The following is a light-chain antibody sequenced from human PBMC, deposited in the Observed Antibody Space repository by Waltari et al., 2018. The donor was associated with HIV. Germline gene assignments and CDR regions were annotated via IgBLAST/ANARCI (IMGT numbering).Light chain of an antibody. V-gene: IGLV2-23*02. CDR1: SRDIGSYNL. CDR3: CSYAGSPTFVI. Sequence: QSALTQPASVSGSLGQSITISCTGTSRDIGSYNLVSWSQQYPGKATKVIIYDVNKWPSGVSHRFSGFEAANTASLTISGLQAEDEADYYCCSYAGSPTFVIFGGGTKVTVL. CDR2: DVN. J-gene: IGLJ2*01.